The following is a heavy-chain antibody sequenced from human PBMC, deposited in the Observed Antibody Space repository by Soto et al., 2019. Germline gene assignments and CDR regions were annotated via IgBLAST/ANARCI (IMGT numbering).Heavy chain of an antibody. Sequence: PXGSLRLFFAASGFTVNSYWMHWVRQAPGKGLVWVSRIDSDGSTTRYADPAKGRFTISRDNAKNTLYLQMNSLRAEDTAVYYCARVQGFCSGGSCYGSYYYYYYGMDVCGQRTTVTVSS. CDR2: IDSDGSTT. V-gene: IGHV3-74*01. J-gene: IGHJ6*02. D-gene: IGHD2-15*01. CDR3: ARVQGFCSGGSCYGSYYYYYYGMDV. CDR1: GFTVNSYW.